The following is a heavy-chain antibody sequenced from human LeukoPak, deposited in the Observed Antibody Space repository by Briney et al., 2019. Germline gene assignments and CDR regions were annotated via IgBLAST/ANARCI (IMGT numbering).Heavy chain of an antibody. CDR1: GGSISSYY. D-gene: IGHD5-18*01. CDR2: IYTSGST. V-gene: IGHV4-4*09. J-gene: IGHJ5*02. Sequence: PSETLSLTCTVSGGSISSYYWSWIRQPPGKGLEWIGYIYTSGSTNYNPSLKSRVTISVDTSKNQFSLKLSSVTAADTAVYYCARLASYGPRRDWFDPWGQGTLVTVSS. CDR3: ARLASYGPRRDWFDP.